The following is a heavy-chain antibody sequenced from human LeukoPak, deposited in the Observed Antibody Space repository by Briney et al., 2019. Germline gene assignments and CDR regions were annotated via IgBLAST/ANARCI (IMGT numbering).Heavy chain of an antibody. CDR3: AKPRNYYDRTFDY. CDR1: GFTFSSYA. CDR2: ISGSGGST. Sequence: GGSLRLSCAASGFTFSSYAMSWVRQAPGKGLEWVSAISGSGGSTYYADSVKGRFTISRANSKNTLYLQMNSLRAEDTAVYYCAKPRNYYDRTFDYWGQGTLVTVSS. J-gene: IGHJ4*02. V-gene: IGHV3-23*01. D-gene: IGHD3-22*01.